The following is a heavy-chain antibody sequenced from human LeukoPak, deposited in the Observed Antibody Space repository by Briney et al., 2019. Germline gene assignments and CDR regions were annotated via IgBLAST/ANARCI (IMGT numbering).Heavy chain of an antibody. V-gene: IGHV1-18*01. D-gene: IGHD4-17*01. CDR3: ARGRKDYGDYYFDN. J-gene: IGHJ4*02. Sequence: ASVKVSCKASCYSFTSYGITWVRQAPGQGLEWMGWISAYNGNTNYAQKLQGRVTMTTDTPTSTAYMELRSLRSDDTAVYYCARGRKDYGDYYFDNWGQGTLVTV. CDR1: CYSFTSYG. CDR2: ISAYNGNT.